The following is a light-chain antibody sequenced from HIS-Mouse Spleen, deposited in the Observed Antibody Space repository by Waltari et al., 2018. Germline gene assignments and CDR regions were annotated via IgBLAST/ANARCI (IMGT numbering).Light chain of an antibody. Sequence: DIQLTQSSSFLLASVGDRFTITFRASQGISSYLAWYQQKPGKAPKLLIYAASTLQSGVPSRFSGSGSGTEFTLTISSLQPEDFATYYCQQLNSYPPTFGQGTKVEIK. J-gene: IGKJ1*01. CDR1: QGISSY. CDR3: QQLNSYPPT. V-gene: IGKV1-9*01. CDR2: AAS.